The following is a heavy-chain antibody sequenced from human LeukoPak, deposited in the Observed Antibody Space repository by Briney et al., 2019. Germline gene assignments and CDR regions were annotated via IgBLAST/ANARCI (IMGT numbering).Heavy chain of an antibody. Sequence: PGGSLRLSCAASGFTFSSYWMHWVRQAPGKGLVWVSRLKSYGSSTGYADSVKGRFTISRDNAKNTLYLQMNSLRAEDTAVYYCVRDLRYCSSTSCYDPCFDYWGQGTLVTVSS. CDR1: GFTFSSYW. CDR2: LKSYGSST. J-gene: IGHJ4*02. V-gene: IGHV3-74*01. D-gene: IGHD2-2*01. CDR3: VRDLRYCSSTSCYDPCFDY.